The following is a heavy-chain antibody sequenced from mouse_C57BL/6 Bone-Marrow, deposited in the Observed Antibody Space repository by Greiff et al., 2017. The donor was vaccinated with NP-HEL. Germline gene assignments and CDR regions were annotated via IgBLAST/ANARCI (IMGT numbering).Heavy chain of an antibody. V-gene: IGHV1-63*01. Sequence: QVQLKQSGAELVRPGTSVKMSCKASGYTFTNYWIGWAKQRPGHGLEWIGDIYPGGGYTNYNEKFKGKATLTADKSSSTAYMQFSSLTSEDSAIYYCAKGDYGWYFDVWGKGTTVTVSS. CDR1: GYTFTNYW. D-gene: IGHD1-1*01. CDR2: IYPGGGYT. CDR3: AKGDYGWYFDV. J-gene: IGHJ1*03.